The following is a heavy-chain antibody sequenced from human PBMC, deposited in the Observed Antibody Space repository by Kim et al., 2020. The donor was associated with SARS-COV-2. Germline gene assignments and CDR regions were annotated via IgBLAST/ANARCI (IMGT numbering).Heavy chain of an antibody. Sequence: GGSLRLSCAASGFTFSSYGMHWVRQAPGKGLEWVAVISYDGSNKYYADSVKGRFTISRDNSKNTLYLQMNSLRAEDTAVYYCAKEGSYSGSPSDAFDIWGQGTMVTVSS. CDR3: AKEGSYSGSPSDAFDI. D-gene: IGHD1-26*01. J-gene: IGHJ3*02. V-gene: IGHV3-30*18. CDR1: GFTFSSYG. CDR2: ISYDGSNK.